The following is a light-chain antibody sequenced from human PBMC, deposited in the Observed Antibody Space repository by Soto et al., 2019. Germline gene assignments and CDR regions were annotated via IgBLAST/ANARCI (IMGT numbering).Light chain of an antibody. J-gene: IGLJ2*01. Sequence: QSALTQPASVSGSPGQSITISCTGTSSDVGSYNPVSGYQQHPGKAPKLMIYEGSKRPSGVSNRFSGSKSGNTASLTISGLQAEDEADYYCCSYAGSSTLVVFGGGTKVTVL. CDR3: CSYAGSSTLVV. V-gene: IGLV2-23*01. CDR2: EGS. CDR1: SSDVGSYNP.